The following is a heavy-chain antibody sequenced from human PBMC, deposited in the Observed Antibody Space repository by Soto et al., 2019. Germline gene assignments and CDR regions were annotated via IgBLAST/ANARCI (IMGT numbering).Heavy chain of an antibody. J-gene: IGHJ5*02. Sequence: QVQLVQSGAEVKKPGASVKVSCKASGYTFTSYDINWVRQATGQGLEWMGWMNPNSGNTGYAQKFQGRVTMSRNTSISTSYMEVSSLRTEDTSVYYCARGLEPRTKPGLELPEDWFDPLGQGTLVTVST. CDR2: MNPNSGNT. CDR3: ARGLEPRTKPGLELPEDWFDP. D-gene: IGHD1-7*01. V-gene: IGHV1-8*01. CDR1: GYTFTSYD.